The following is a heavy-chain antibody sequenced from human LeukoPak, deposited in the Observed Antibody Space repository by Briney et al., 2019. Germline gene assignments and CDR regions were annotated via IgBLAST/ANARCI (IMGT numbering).Heavy chain of an antibody. D-gene: IGHD4-17*01. V-gene: IGHV4-38-2*01. CDR3: ARNKSTVTTSRHDAFDI. CDR1: GYSISSDYY. J-gene: IGHJ3*02. CDR2: IYQSVST. Sequence: SETLSLTCAVSGYSISSDYYWARIRQPSGKGLAWIGSIYQSVSTYYNPSLKSRVTISVDTSKNQFSLKLSSVTAADTAVYYCARNKSTVTTSRHDAFDIWGQGTMVTVSS.